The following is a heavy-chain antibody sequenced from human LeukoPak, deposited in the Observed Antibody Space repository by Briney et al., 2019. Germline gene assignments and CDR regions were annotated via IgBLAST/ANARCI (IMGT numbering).Heavy chain of an antibody. J-gene: IGHJ4*02. V-gene: IGHV3-33*06. D-gene: IGHD3-16*01. CDR2: IWYDGSNK. Sequence: GGSLRLSCAASGFTFSSYGMHWVRQAPGKGLEWVAVIWYDGSNKYYADSVKGRFTISRDNSKNTLYLQMNSLRAEDTAVYYCANSKGGGNFDYWGQGTLVTVSS. CDR1: GFTFSSYG. CDR3: ANSKGGGNFDY.